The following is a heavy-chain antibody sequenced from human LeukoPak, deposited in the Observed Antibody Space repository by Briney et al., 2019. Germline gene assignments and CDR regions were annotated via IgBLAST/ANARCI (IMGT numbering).Heavy chain of an antibody. D-gene: IGHD6-19*01. CDR2: IIPIFGTA. CDR3: ATKTGYSSGRDY. Sequence: ASVKVSCKASGGTFSSYAISWVRQAPGQGLEWVGGIIPIFGTANYAQKFQGRVTITTDESTSTAYMELRSLRSEDTAVYYCATKTGYSSGRDYWGQGTLVTVSS. CDR1: GGTFSSYA. J-gene: IGHJ4*02. V-gene: IGHV1-69*05.